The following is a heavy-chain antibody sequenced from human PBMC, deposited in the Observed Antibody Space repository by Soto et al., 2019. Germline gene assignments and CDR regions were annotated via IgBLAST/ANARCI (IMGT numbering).Heavy chain of an antibody. V-gene: IGHV4-31*11. CDR3: AREAAGILNWFDP. Sequence: PSETLSLTCAVSGGSIRSNNWWSWIRQHPGKGLGWIGYIYHSGSTYYNPSLKSRVTISVDTSKNQFSLKLSSVTAADTAVYYCAREAAGILNWFDPWGQGTLVTVSS. CDR2: IYHSGST. D-gene: IGHD6-25*01. CDR1: GGSIRSNNW. J-gene: IGHJ5*02.